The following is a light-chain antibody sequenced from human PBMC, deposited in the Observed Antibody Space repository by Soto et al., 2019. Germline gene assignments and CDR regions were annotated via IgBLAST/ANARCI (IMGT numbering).Light chain of an antibody. CDR3: QQYDNYQLT. Sequence: DIQMTQSPATLSASVGDRVTITCRASQSVRSWLAWYQQKPGTAPKLLIFDASRLESGVPSRFSGSASGTEFTLTISSLQHDDFETYYCQQYDNYQLTLGGGTKVDIK. V-gene: IGKV1-5*01. CDR1: QSVRSW. J-gene: IGKJ4*01. CDR2: DAS.